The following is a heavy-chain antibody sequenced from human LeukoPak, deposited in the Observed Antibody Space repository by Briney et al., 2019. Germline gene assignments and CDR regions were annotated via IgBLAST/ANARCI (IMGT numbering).Heavy chain of an antibody. CDR1: GGTFSSYA. CDR2: IIPILGIA. Sequence: GASVKVSCKATGGTFSSYAISWVRQAPGQGLEWMGRIIPILGIANYAQKFQGRVTITADKSTSTAYMELSSLRSEDTAVYYCARDRTSIAAAGFDYWGQGTLVTVSS. V-gene: IGHV1-69*04. J-gene: IGHJ4*02. CDR3: ARDRTSIAAAGFDY. D-gene: IGHD6-13*01.